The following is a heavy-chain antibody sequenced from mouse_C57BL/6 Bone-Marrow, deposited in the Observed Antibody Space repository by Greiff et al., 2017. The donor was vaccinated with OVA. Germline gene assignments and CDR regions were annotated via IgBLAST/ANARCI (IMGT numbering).Heavy chain of an antibody. CDR1: GYTFTSYW. D-gene: IGHD1-1*01. Sequence: VQLQQPGAELVKPGASVKLSCKASGYTFTSYWMQWVKQRPGQGLEWIGEIDPSDSYTNYNQKFKGKATLTVDTSSSTAYMQLSSLTSEDSAVYYCARRGDITTVVAKYFDVWGTGTTVTVSS. CDR3: ARRGDITTVVAKYFDV. V-gene: IGHV1-50*01. J-gene: IGHJ1*03. CDR2: IDPSDSYT.